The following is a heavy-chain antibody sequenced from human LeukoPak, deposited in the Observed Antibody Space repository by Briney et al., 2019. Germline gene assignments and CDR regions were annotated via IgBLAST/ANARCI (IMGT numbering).Heavy chain of an antibody. D-gene: IGHD6-13*01. J-gene: IGHJ4*02. CDR1: GFTVSINY. CDR2: IKQDGSEK. V-gene: IGHV3-7*01. Sequence: TGGSLRLSCAASGFTVSINYMSWVRQAPGKGLEWVANIKQDGSEKYYVDSVKGRFTISRDNAKNSLYLQMNSLRAEDTAVYYCARVSSWYGYFDYWGQGTLVTVSS. CDR3: ARVSSWYGYFDY.